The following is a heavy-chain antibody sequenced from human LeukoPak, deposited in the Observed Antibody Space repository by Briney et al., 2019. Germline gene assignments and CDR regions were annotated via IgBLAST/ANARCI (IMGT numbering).Heavy chain of an antibody. Sequence: GASVKVSCKASGGTFSSYAISWLRQAPGQGLEWMGGIIPIFGTANYAQKFQGRVTITADESTSTAYMELSSLRSEDTAVYYCASKGAPYCGGDCHPPKTSHIQINDWFGPWGQGTLVTVSS. D-gene: IGHD2-21*01. J-gene: IGHJ5*02. V-gene: IGHV1-69*13. CDR2: IIPIFGTA. CDR1: GGTFSSYA. CDR3: ASKGAPYCGGDCHPPKTSHIQINDWFGP.